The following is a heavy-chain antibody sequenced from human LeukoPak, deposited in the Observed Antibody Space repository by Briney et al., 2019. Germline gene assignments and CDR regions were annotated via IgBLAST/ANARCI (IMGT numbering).Heavy chain of an antibody. CDR2: VYPGDTYT. CDR1: GNSFTNYW. Sequence: GESLKISCQGSGNSFTNYWIAWVRQMPGKGLEWMGMVYPGDTYTRYNPSFQGHVTISADKSINTAYIQWRSLMASDTAMYYCARRRDYDSSGYYRGDAFDIWGQGTMVTVSS. V-gene: IGHV5-51*01. CDR3: ARRRDYDSSGYYRGDAFDI. D-gene: IGHD3-22*01. J-gene: IGHJ3*02.